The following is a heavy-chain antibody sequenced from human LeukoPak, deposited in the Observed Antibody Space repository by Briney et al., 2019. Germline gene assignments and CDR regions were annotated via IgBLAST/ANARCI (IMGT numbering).Heavy chain of an antibody. CDR3: ARACRDDYNCPGRYYFDY. CDR2: IIPIFGTA. V-gene: IGHV1-69*05. J-gene: IGHJ4*02. CDR1: GGTFSSYA. Sequence: SVKVSCKASGGTFSSYAISWVRQAPGQGLEWMGRIIPIFGTANYAQKFQGRVTITTDESTSTAYMELSSLRSEDTAVYYCARACRDDYNCPGRYYFDYWGQGTLVTVSS. D-gene: IGHD5-24*01.